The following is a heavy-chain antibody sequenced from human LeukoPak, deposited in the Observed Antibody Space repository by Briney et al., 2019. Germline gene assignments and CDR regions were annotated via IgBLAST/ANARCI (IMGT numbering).Heavy chain of an antibody. CDR2: IKQDGSQI. V-gene: IGHV3-7*01. D-gene: IGHD2-2*01. Sequence: GGSLRLSCATSGFTFSSYWMSWVRRAPGKGLEWVANIKQDGSQIFYVDSVKGRFTISRDTAKNSLSLQTNSPRAEDTAVYYCAREYCSGTSCYGYFDYWGQGTLVTVSS. CDR3: AREYCSGTSCYGYFDY. CDR1: GFTFSSYW. J-gene: IGHJ4*02.